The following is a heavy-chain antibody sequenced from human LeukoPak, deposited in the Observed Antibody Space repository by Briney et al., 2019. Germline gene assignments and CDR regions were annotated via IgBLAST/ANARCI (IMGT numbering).Heavy chain of an antibody. CDR1: GFTLSSYA. D-gene: IGHD3-3*01. CDR2: ISGSVGST. V-gene: IGHV3-23*01. Sequence: GGSLRLSCAASGFTLSSYAISWVRQAPEKGLEWVSAISGSVGSTHYADSVKRRFTISRDNSKNTLYLQMNSLRAEDTAVYYCAKRDFWSGQYYFDYWGQGTLVTVSS. CDR3: AKRDFWSGQYYFDY. J-gene: IGHJ4*02.